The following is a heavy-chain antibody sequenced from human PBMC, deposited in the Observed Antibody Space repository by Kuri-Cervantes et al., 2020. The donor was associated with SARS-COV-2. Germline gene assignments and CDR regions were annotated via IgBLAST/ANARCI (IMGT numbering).Heavy chain of an antibody. Sequence: GESLKISCAASGFTFSSYAMSWVRQAPGKGLEWVSAISGSGGSTYYADSVKGRFTISRDNSKYTLYLQMNSLRAEDTAVYYCAKSRWQQLSWLDYWGQGTLVTVSS. CDR2: ISGSGGST. V-gene: IGHV3-23*01. J-gene: IGHJ4*02. D-gene: IGHD6-13*01. CDR3: AKSRWQQLSWLDY. CDR1: GFTFSSYA.